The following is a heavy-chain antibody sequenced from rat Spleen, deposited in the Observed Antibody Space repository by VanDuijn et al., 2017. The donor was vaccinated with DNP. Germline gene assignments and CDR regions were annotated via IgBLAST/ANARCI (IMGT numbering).Heavy chain of an antibody. J-gene: IGHJ2*01. CDR3: TRDLNFGYNYAFDY. CDR2: ISASGGST. V-gene: IGHV5-46*01. CDR1: GFTFSSFP. Sequence: EVQLVESGGGLVQPGRSLKLSCAASGFTFSSFPMAWVRQAPTGGLEWVATISASGGSTYYRDSVKGRFTVSRDNAQSTLYLHLTSLRSEDTATYYCTRDLNFGYNYAFDYWGQGVTVTVSS. D-gene: IGHD1-4*01.